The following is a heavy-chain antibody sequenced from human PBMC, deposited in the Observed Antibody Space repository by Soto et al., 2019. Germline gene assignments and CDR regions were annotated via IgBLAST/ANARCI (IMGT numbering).Heavy chain of an antibody. CDR3: ARDNWEELPNGWFDP. J-gene: IGHJ5*02. Sequence: QVQLVESGGGVVQPGRSLRLSCAASGFTFSSYTMHWVRQAPGKGLEWVAVILYDGSNKYYAASVKGRFTISRDNSKDTLYLQMNSLRPEDTAVYYCARDNWEELPNGWFDPWCQGTLVTVSS. CDR1: GFTFSSYT. V-gene: IGHV3-30-3*01. CDR2: ILYDGSNK. D-gene: IGHD1-7*01.